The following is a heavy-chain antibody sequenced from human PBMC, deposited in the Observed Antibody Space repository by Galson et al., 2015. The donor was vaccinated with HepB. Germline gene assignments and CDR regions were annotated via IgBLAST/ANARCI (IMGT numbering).Heavy chain of an antibody. D-gene: IGHD3-10*01. Sequence: SETLSLTCTVSGGSISSYYWSWIRQPPGKGLEWIGYIYYSGSTNYNPSLKSRVTISVDTSKNQFSLKLSSVTAADTAVYYCARAPYYYGSGSYISWFDPWGQGTLVTVSS. J-gene: IGHJ5*02. V-gene: IGHV4-59*01. CDR3: ARAPYYYGSGSYISWFDP. CDR1: GGSISSYY. CDR2: IYYSGST.